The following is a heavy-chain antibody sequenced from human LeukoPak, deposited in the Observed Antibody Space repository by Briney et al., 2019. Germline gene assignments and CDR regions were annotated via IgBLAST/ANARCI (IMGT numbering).Heavy chain of an antibody. Sequence: KVSCKASGGTLSNYGLVWVRQAPGQGLEGMGIIYPGDSDTRYSPSFQGQVTISADKSISTAYLQWSSLNASDTAMYYCARYGSGSVHGQYFDYWGQGTLVTVSS. D-gene: IGHD3-10*01. J-gene: IGHJ4*02. V-gene: IGHV5-51*01. CDR3: ARYGSGSVHGQYFDY. CDR1: GGTLSNYG. CDR2: IYPGDSDT.